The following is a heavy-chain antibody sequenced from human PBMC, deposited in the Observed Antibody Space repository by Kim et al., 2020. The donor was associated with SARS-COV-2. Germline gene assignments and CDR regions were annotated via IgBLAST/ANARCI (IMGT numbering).Heavy chain of an antibody. D-gene: IGHD2-15*01. V-gene: IGHV3-74*01. Sequence: GGSLRLSCAASGFTFSSYWMHWVRQAPGKGLVWVSRVSSDGSTTSNADSVKGRFTISRDNAKNTLYLQMNSLRAEDTAVYYCARKSTHYYDYWGQGTLVT. CDR2: VSSDGSTT. CDR3: ARKSTHYYDY. J-gene: IGHJ4*02. CDR1: GFTFSSYW.